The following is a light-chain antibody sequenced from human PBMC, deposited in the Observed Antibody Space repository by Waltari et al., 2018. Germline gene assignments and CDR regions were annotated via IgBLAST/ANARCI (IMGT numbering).Light chain of an antibody. CDR2: VNSDGSH. V-gene: IGLV4-69*02. J-gene: IGLJ3*02. CDR3: QSGGHGTWV. CDR1: SGPSTNI. Sequence: QLVLTQSPSASASLGASVKPTCTLDSGPSTNIPTLHPHQPQKGPRHLMKVNSDGSHSKGDEIPDRFSGSSSSSGTERYLTISSVQSEDEADYYCQSGGHGTWVFGGGTKLTVL.